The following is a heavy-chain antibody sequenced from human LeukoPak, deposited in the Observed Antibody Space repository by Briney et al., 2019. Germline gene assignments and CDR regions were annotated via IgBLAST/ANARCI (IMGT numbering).Heavy chain of an antibody. Sequence: GGSLRLSCAASGFTFSSYSMSWVRQAPGKGLEWVSHINIPSTTIYYAGSVKGRFTISRDNGKNSLYLQMNGLRDEDTALYYCARDRVGYYYGSGSYFGFDYWGQGTLVTVSS. CDR2: INIPSTTI. D-gene: IGHD3-10*01. J-gene: IGHJ4*02. CDR3: ARDRVGYYYGSGSYFGFDY. V-gene: IGHV3-48*02. CDR1: GFTFSSYS.